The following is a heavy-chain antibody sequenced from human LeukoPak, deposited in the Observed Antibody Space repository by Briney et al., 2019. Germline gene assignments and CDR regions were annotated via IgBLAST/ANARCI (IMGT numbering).Heavy chain of an antibody. D-gene: IGHD5-24*01. CDR3: ARGGEMATIINY. J-gene: IGHJ4*02. V-gene: IGHV3-30*19. CDR2: ISYDGSNK. Sequence: PGGSLRLSCAASGFTFSSYGMHWVRQAPGKGLEWVAVISYDGSNKYYADSVKGRFTISRDNSKNTLYLQMNSLRAEDAAVYYCARGGEMATIINYWGQGTLVTVSS. CDR1: GFTFSSYG.